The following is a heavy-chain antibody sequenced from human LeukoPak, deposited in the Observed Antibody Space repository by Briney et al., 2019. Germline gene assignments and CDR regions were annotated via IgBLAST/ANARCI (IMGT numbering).Heavy chain of an antibody. J-gene: IGHJ6*02. D-gene: IGHD2-15*01. CDR2: TYYRSKWYN. CDR1: GDSVSSNSAA. V-gene: IGHV6-1*01. Sequence: KYSQTLSLTCAISGDSVSSNSAAWNWIRQSPSRGLEWLGRTYYRSKWYNDYAVSVKSRVTINPDTSKNQFSLQLNSVTPEDTAVYFCVRDSGYCTGGICNVYGLDVWGQGTTVTVS. CDR3: VRDSGYCTGGICNVYGLDV.